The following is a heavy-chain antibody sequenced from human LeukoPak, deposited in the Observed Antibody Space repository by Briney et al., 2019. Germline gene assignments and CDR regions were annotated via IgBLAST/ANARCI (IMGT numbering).Heavy chain of an antibody. CDR2: ISSSGSTI. V-gene: IGHV3-11*04. CDR1: GSTFSDYY. CDR3: AREGASTISHAFDV. J-gene: IGHJ3*01. Sequence: GGSLRLSCAASGSTFSDYYMSWIRQAPGKGLEWVSYISSSGSTIYYADSVKGRFTISRDNAKNSLYLQMNSLRAEDTAVYYCAREGASTISHAFDVWGQGTMVTVSS. D-gene: IGHD3-16*01.